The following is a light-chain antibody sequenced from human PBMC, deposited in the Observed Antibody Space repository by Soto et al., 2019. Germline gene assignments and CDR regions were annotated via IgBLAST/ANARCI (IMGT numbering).Light chain of an antibody. J-gene: IGKJ1*01. V-gene: IGKV3-15*01. CDR1: QSVSSN. Sequence: EIVMTQSPATLSVSPGERATLSCRASQSVSSNLAWYQQKPGQAPRLLMYGASTRATGIPDRFSGSGSGTEFTLTISSLQYEDFAVYYCQQHNNWPPWTFGQGTKGEIK. CDR2: GAS. CDR3: QQHNNWPPWT.